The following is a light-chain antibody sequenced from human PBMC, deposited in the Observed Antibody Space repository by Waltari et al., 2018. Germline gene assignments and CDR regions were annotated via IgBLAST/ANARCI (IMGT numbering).Light chain of an antibody. V-gene: IGKV3-15*01. Sequence: EIVMTQSPATLSVSPGERATLSCRASQSVSSSLAWYQQKPGHAPRILIYAASTSATGSPARFSGSGSGTEFTLTISSLQSEDFAVYYCQHSNNWPPKYTFGQGTKLEIK. CDR2: AAS. CDR3: QHSNNWPPKYT. J-gene: IGKJ2*01. CDR1: QSVSSS.